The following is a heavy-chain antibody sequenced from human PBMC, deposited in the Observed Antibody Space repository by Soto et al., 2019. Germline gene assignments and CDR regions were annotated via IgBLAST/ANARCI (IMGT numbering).Heavy chain of an antibody. CDR1: GGSISSYY. V-gene: IGHV4-59*01. Sequence: SETLSLTCTVCGGSISSYYWSWIRQSPGKGLEWIGDIYYSGSTNDNPSLKGRVTMSLDTSKTQFSLKLSSVTAADTAVYYCARVKLGARPHAFEIWGQGTMVTVSS. CDR2: IYYSGST. D-gene: IGHD1-26*01. J-gene: IGHJ3*02. CDR3: ARVKLGARPHAFEI.